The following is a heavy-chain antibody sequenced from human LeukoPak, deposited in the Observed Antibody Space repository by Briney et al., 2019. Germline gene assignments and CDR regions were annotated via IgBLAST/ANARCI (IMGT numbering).Heavy chain of an antibody. CDR1: GYSFTSYW. CDR3: ARVGRKGDYYDSSGYFGY. CDR2: IYPGDSET. D-gene: IGHD3-22*01. Sequence: GESLKISCKGSGYSFTSYWIGLVRQMPGKRLEWIGIIYPGDSETRDSPYFQGKVTISADKSISPAYLQWSSLKASDTAMYYCARVGRKGDYYDSSGYFGYWGQGTLVTVSS. V-gene: IGHV5-51*01. J-gene: IGHJ4*02.